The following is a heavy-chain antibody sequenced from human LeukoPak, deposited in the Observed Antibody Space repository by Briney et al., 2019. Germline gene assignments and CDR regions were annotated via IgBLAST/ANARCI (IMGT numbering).Heavy chain of an antibody. D-gene: IGHD6-19*01. J-gene: IGHJ5*02. CDR3: ASHASGWFA. Sequence: GGSLRPSCAASGFTFSDYWMSWVRQAPGKGLEWVANIKPDGSEKFYVDSVKGRFTISRDNAKDSVSLQLNSLRVEDTAVYYCASHASGWFAWGQGTLVTVSS. CDR2: IKPDGSEK. CDR1: GFTFSDYW. V-gene: IGHV3-7*01.